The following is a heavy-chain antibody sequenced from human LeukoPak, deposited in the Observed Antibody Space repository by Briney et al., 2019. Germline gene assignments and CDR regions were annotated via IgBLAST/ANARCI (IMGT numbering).Heavy chain of an antibody. CDR2: ISGSGGST. Sequence: PGGSLRLSCAASGFTFSSYGMSWVRQAPGKGLEWVSAISGSGGSTYYADSVKGRFTISRDNSKNTLYLQMNSLRAEDTAVYYCAKRNSSSWYGSFYYWGQGTLVTVSS. CDR3: AKRNSSSWYGSFYY. V-gene: IGHV3-23*01. D-gene: IGHD6-13*01. CDR1: GFTFSSYG. J-gene: IGHJ4*02.